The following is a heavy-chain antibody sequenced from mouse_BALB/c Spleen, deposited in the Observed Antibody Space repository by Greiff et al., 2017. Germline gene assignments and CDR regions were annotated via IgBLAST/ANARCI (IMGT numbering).Heavy chain of an antibody. CDR2: IYPGDGDT. V-gene: IGHV1-82*01. D-gene: IGHD4-1*01. J-gene: IGHJ3*01. CDR3: AELGREAWFAY. CDR1: GYAFSSSW. Sequence: VQLQQSGPELVKPGASVKISCKASGYAFSSSWMNWVKQRPGQGLEWIGRIYPGDGDTNYNGKFKGKATLTADKSSSTAYMQLSSLTSVDSAVYFCAELGREAWFAYWGQGTLVTVSA.